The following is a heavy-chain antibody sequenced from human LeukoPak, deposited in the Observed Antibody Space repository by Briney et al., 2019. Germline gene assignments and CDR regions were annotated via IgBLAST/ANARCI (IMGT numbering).Heavy chain of an antibody. CDR1: GYTFTSYG. V-gene: IGHV1-18*01. CDR3: ARDGTRAYNWFDP. J-gene: IGHJ5*02. CDR2: ISAYNGNT. Sequence: ASVKVSCKASGYTFTSYGISWVRQAPGQGLERMGWISAYNGNTNQAQKFQGRVTMTTDTSTSTAYMELRSLRSDDTAVYYCARDGTRAYNWFDPWGQGTLVTVSS. D-gene: IGHD1-26*01.